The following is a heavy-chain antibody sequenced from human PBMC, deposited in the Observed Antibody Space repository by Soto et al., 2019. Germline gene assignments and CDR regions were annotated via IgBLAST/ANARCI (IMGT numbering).Heavy chain of an antibody. CDR3: AREPAYDILTGYYSGFDY. CDR2: ISSSSSTI. J-gene: IGHJ4*02. Sequence: GGSLRLSCAASGFTFSSYSMNWVRQAPGKGLEWVSYISSSSSTIYYADSVKGRFTISRDNAKNSLYLQMNSLRDEDTAVYYCAREPAYDILTGYYSGFDYWGQGTLVTVSS. D-gene: IGHD3-9*01. CDR1: GFTFSSYS. V-gene: IGHV3-48*02.